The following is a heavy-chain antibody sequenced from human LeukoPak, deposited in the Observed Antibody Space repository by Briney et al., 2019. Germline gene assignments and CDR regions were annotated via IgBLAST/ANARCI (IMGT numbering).Heavy chain of an antibody. D-gene: IGHD2-2*02. J-gene: IGHJ4*02. CDR3: ARGQYCSSTSCYTISIAAAGAFDY. Sequence: SKTLSLTCAVYGGSFSGYYWSWIRQPPGKGLEWIGEINHSGSTNYNPSLKSRVTISVDTSKNQFSLKLSSVTAADTAVYYCARGQYCSSTSCYTISIAAAGAFDYWGQGTLVTVSS. CDR2: INHSGST. V-gene: IGHV4-34*01. CDR1: GGSFSGYY.